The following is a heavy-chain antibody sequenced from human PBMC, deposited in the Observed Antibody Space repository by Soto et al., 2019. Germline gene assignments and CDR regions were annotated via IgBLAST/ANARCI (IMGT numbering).Heavy chain of an antibody. Sequence: SVKVSCKASGGTFSSYAISWVRQAPGQGLEWMGGIIPIFGTANYAQKFQGRVTITADKSTSTAYMELSSLRSEDTAVYYCARRDITRIAARPGTTNYYYYGMDVWGQGTTVTVSS. CDR1: GGTFSSYA. V-gene: IGHV1-69*06. J-gene: IGHJ6*02. CDR3: ARRDITRIAARPGTTNYYYYGMDV. D-gene: IGHD6-6*01. CDR2: IIPIFGTA.